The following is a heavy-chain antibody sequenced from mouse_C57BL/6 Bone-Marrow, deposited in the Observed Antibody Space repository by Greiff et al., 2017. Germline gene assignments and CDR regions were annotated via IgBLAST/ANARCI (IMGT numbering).Heavy chain of an antibody. CDR1: GYTFTSYG. Sequence: VKLVESGAELARPGASVKLSCKASGYTFTSYGISWVKQRTGQGLEWIGEIYPRSGNTYYNEKFKGKATLTADKSSSTAYMELRSLTSEDSAVYFWARRRRGYWGQGTTLTVSS. CDR2: IYPRSGNT. CDR3: ARRRRGY. J-gene: IGHJ2*01. V-gene: IGHV1-81*01.